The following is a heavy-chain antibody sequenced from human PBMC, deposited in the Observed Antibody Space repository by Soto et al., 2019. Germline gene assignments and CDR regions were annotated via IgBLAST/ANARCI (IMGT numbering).Heavy chain of an antibody. CDR1: GGSFSGYY. D-gene: IGHD2-15*01. CDR2: INHSGST. J-gene: IGHJ4*02. CDR3: ARGRIGYCSGGSCQRLGY. Sequence: QVQLQQWGAGLLKPSETLSLTCAVYGGSFSGYYWSWIRQPPGKGLEWIGEINHSGSTHYNPSLKSRVTISVDTSKNQFALKLSSVTAADTAVYYCARGRIGYCSGGSCQRLGYWGQGPLVTVSS. V-gene: IGHV4-34*01.